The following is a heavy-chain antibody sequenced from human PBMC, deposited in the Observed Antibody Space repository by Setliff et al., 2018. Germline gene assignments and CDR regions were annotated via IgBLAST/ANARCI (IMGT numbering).Heavy chain of an antibody. J-gene: IGHJ4*02. CDR2: IYYSGST. Sequence: PSETLSLTCTVSGGSISSYYWSWIRQPPGKGLEWIGYIYYSGSTNYNPSLKSRVTISVDTSKNQFSLKLSSVTAADTAVYYCARDNNPGYRGYWGRFDYWGQGTLVTVSS. CDR1: GGSISSYY. CDR3: ARDNNPGYRGYWGRFDY. V-gene: IGHV4-59*12. D-gene: IGHD3-16*02.